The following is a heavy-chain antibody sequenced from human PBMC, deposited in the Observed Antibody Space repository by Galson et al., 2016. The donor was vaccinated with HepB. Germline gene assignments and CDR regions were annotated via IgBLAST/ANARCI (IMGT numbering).Heavy chain of an antibody. V-gene: IGHV3-53*01. D-gene: IGHD2/OR15-2a*01. J-gene: IGHJ3*02. CDR2: IYTGGST. Sequence: SLRLSCAASGFFVSTNYMTWVRQAPGKGLEWVSLIYTGGSTWYADSVKGRFTISRDNSKNTVYLQMNSLRAEDTAVYYFARDEFYESAFDIWGQGTMVTVSS. CDR1: GFFVSTNY. CDR3: ARDEFYESAFDI.